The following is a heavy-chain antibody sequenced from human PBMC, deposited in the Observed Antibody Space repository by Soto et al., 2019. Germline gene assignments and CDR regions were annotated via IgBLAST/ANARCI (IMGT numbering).Heavy chain of an antibody. CDR2: ISWNSGSI. D-gene: IGHD5-12*01. CDR1: GFTFDDYA. J-gene: IGHJ3*02. CDR3: AKSVYSGYDHDAFDI. V-gene: IGHV3-9*01. Sequence: GGSLRLSCAASGFTFDDYAMHWVRQAPGKGLEWVSGISWNSGSIGYADSVKGRFTISRDNAKNSLYLQMNSLRAEDTALYYCAKSVYSGYDHDAFDIWGQGTMVTVSS.